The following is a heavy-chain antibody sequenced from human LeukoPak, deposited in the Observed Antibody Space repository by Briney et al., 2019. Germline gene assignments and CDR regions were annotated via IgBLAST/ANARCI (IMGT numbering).Heavy chain of an antibody. J-gene: IGHJ6*03. CDR2: INHSGST. V-gene: IGHV4-34*01. D-gene: IGHD3-3*01. CDR1: GGSFSGYY. CDR3: ARGRTNLYDFWSGYYGALDYYYMDV. Sequence: NPSETLSLTCAVYGGSFSGYYWSWIRQPPGKGLEWIGEINHSGSTNYNPSLKSRVTISVDTSKNQFSLKLSSVTAADTAVYYCARGRTNLYDFWSGYYGALDYYYMDVWGKGTTVTVSS.